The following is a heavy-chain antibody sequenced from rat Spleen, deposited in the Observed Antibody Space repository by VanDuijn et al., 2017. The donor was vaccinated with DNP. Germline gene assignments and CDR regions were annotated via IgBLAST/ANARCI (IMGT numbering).Heavy chain of an antibody. V-gene: IGHV5-25*01. CDR3: VRQRVMYTTATGFAY. Sequence: EVQLVESGGGLVQPGGSLKLSCAASGFTFSNYDMVWVRQTPTKGLEWVASISTSGGNTYYRDSVKGRFTISRDNSKSSLYLHMSSLRSEDTATYYCVRQRVMYTTATGFAYWGQGTLVSVSS. CDR1: GFTFSNYD. J-gene: IGHJ3*01. D-gene: IGHD1-6*01. CDR2: ISTSGGNT.